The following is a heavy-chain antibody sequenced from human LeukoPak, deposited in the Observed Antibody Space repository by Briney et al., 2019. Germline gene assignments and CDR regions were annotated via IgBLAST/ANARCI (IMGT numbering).Heavy chain of an antibody. J-gene: IGHJ3*02. V-gene: IGHV4-34*01. D-gene: IGHD3-22*01. CDR1: GGSFSGYY. CDR3: ARSPVSDSSGREPFDI. Sequence: PSETLSLICAVYGGSFSGYYWSWIRQPPGKGLEWIGEINHSGSTNYNPSLKSRVTISVDTSKNQFSLKLSSVTAADTAVYYCARSPVSDSSGREPFDIWGQGTMVTVSS. CDR2: INHSGST.